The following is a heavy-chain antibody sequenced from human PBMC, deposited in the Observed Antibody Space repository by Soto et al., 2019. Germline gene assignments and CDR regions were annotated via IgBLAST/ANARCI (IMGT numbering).Heavy chain of an antibody. J-gene: IGHJ4*02. CDR2: ISYDGSDE. CDR1: GFTFSSFG. Sequence: QVQLVESGGGVVQPGRSLRLSCAASGFTFSSFGMHWVRQAPGKGLEWVALISYDGSDEYYRDSVKGRFTISRDNSKNTLFLQVNSLRPEDTAVYYCAKDTSPGVSASSSDYWGQGALVTASS. V-gene: IGHV3-30*18. CDR3: AKDTSPGVSASSSDY. D-gene: IGHD2-2*01.